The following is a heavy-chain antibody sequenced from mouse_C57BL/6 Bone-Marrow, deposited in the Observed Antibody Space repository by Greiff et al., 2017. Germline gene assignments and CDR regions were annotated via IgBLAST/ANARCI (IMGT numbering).Heavy chain of an antibody. Sequence: EVKLKESGAELVKPGASVKLSCTASGFNIKDYYMHWVKQRTEQGLEWIGRIDPEDGETKYAPKFQGKATITADTSSNTAYLQLSSLTSEDTAVYYCARRRYYGSSYDAMDYWGQGTSVTVSS. V-gene: IGHV14-2*01. CDR3: ARRRYYGSSYDAMDY. CDR2: IDPEDGET. CDR1: GFNIKDYY. D-gene: IGHD1-1*01. J-gene: IGHJ4*01.